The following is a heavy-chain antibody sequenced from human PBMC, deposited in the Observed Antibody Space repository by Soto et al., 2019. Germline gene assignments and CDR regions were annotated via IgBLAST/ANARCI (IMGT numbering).Heavy chain of an antibody. D-gene: IGHD1-26*01. CDR2: INPNSGGT. CDR3: ALNRIVGATRLPTAQIYYGMDV. CDR1: GYTFTGYY. V-gene: IGHV1-2*04. Sequence: ASVKVSCKASGYTFTGYYMHWVRQAPGQGLEWMGWINPNSGGTNYAQKFQGWVTMTRDTSISTAYMELSRLRSDDTAVYYCALNRIVGATRLPTAQIYYGMDVWGQGTTVTVSS. J-gene: IGHJ6*02.